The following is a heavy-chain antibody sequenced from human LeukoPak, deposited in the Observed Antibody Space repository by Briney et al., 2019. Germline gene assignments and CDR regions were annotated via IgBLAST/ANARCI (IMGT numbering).Heavy chain of an antibody. CDR1: GFTFSSYA. J-gene: IGHJ4*02. Sequence: GRSLRLSCAASGFTFSSYAIHWVRQAPGKGLEWVAVISYDGSKQYYADSVKGRFTISRDDSKNTLYLQMNSLTTEDTAIYYCATYSSSWSSFDFWGQGTLVTVSS. V-gene: IGHV3-30-3*01. CDR3: ATYSSSWSSFDF. D-gene: IGHD6-13*01. CDR2: ISYDGSKQ.